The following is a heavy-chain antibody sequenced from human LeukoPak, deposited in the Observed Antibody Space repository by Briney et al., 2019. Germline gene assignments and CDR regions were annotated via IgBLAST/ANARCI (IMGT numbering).Heavy chain of an antibody. CDR2: INYSGST. J-gene: IGHJ4*02. CDR1: GGSISHYY. V-gene: IGHV4-59*08. CDR3: ARQEGGTTYDY. Sequence: ASETLSLTCTVSGGSISHYYWSWIRQPPGKGLEWIGYINYSGSTDYNPSLKSRVTIPVDTSKNQFSLKLSSVTAADTAFYYCARQEGGTTYDYWGQGTLVTVSS. D-gene: IGHD1-7*01.